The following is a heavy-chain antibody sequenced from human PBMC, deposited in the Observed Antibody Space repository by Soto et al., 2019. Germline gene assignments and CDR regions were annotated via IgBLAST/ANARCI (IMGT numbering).Heavy chain of an antibody. Sequence: QVQLQESGPGLVKPSQTLSLTCTVSGGSISSGDYYWSWIRQPPGKGLEWIGYIYYSGSTYYNPSLKSRVTISVDTSKNQFSLQLSSVTAADTAVYYCARAPPQRWQQLYGMDVWGQGTTVTVSS. CDR1: GGSISSGDYY. CDR2: IYYSGST. CDR3: ARAPPQRWQQLYGMDV. J-gene: IGHJ6*02. V-gene: IGHV4-30-4*01. D-gene: IGHD1-1*01.